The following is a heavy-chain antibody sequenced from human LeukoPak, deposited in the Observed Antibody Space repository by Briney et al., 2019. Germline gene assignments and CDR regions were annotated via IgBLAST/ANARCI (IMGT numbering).Heavy chain of an antibody. Sequence: GASVKVSCKASGYTFTTYLIHWVRQAPGQGLEWMGEINTSSGGTNYAPKFQGGVTMTRDTSTSTVYMELSSLISDDTAIYLCARDPANGRPGSFDIWGQGTMVTVSS. CDR2: INTSSGGT. J-gene: IGHJ3*02. D-gene: IGHD1-26*01. V-gene: IGHV1-46*01. CDR3: ARDPANGRPGSFDI. CDR1: GYTFTTYL.